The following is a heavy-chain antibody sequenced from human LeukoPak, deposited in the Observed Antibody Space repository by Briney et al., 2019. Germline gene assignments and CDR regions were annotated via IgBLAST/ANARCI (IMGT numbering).Heavy chain of an antibody. CDR2: INHSGST. CDR1: GGSFSGYY. D-gene: IGHD4-23*01. CDR3: ARWNAVITSLDY. Sequence: SETLSLTCAVYGGSFSGYYWSWIRQPPGKGLEWIGEINHSGSTNYNPSLKSRVTMSADTSKNQFSLKLNSVTAADTAVYYCARWNAVITSLDYWGQGILVAVSS. V-gene: IGHV4-34*01. J-gene: IGHJ4*02.